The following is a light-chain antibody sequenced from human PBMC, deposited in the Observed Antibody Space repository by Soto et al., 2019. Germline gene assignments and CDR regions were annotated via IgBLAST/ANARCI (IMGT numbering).Light chain of an antibody. Sequence: QSVLTQPPSVSGAPGQRVTISCTGSSSRAGYDVHWYLQLPGTAPKLLIYGNNNRPSGVPDRFSGSKSGTSASLAITGLQAEDEADYYCQSYDSSLSGSVFGTGTKVTVL. CDR2: GNN. CDR1: SSRAGYD. V-gene: IGLV1-40*01. CDR3: QSYDSSLSGSV. J-gene: IGLJ1*01.